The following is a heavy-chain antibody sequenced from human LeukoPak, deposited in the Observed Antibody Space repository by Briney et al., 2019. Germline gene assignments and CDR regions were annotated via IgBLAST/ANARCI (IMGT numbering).Heavy chain of an antibody. CDR2: INSDGSST. Sequence: GGSLRLSCAASGFTFSSYWMSWVRQAPGKGLVWVSRINSDGSSTNYADSVKGRFTISRDNAKNTLHLQMNSLRAEDTAVYYCARGARGSGTASDYWGQGTLVTVSS. CDR1: GFTFSSYW. J-gene: IGHJ4*02. V-gene: IGHV3-74*01. D-gene: IGHD3-10*01. CDR3: ARGARGSGTASDY.